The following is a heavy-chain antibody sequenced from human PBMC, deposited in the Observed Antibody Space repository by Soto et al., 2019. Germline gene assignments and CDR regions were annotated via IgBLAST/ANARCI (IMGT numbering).Heavy chain of an antibody. CDR3: VRDPFPFDP. Sequence: QAQLVQSGAEVKKPGASVKVSCKASGYTFNMYGISWVRQAPGQGLEWMGWISGYNDNRHYEEKFQGRATMTIDTSTTTADMELRSLRSDDTAVYYCVRDPFPFDPWGQGTLVTVSS. CDR2: ISGYNDNR. J-gene: IGHJ5*02. V-gene: IGHV1-18*04. CDR1: GYTFNMYG.